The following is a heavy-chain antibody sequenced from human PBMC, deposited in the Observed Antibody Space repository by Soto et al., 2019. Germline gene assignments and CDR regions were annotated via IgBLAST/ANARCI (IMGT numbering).Heavy chain of an antibody. CDR3: TTDPGYSGFAIDGYYFDY. V-gene: IGHV3-15*07. Sequence: GGSLRLSCAASGFTFSNAWMNWVRQAPGKGLEWVGRIKSKTDGGTTDYAAPVKGRFTISRDDSKNTLYLQMNSLKTEDTAVYYCTTDPGYSGFAIDGYYFDYWGQGTLVTVSS. CDR2: IKSKTDGGTT. J-gene: IGHJ4*02. D-gene: IGHD5-12*01. CDR1: GFTFSNAW.